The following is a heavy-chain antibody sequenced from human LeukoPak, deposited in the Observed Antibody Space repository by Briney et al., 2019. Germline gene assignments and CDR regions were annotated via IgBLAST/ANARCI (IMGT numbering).Heavy chain of an antibody. CDR1: GGSFSGYY. V-gene: IGHV4-34*01. CDR3: AGVPTTQYYYDSSDY. D-gene: IGHD3-22*01. J-gene: IGHJ4*02. Sequence: SETLSLTCAVYGGSFSGYYWSWIRQPPGKGLEWIGEINHSGSTNYNPSLKSRVTISVDTSKNQFSLKLSSVTAADTAVYYCAGVPTTQYYYDSSDYWGQGTLVTVSS. CDR2: INHSGST.